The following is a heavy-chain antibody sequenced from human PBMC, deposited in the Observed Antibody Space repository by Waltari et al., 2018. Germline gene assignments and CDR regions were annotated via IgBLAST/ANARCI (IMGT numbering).Heavy chain of an antibody. V-gene: IGHV3-7*03. D-gene: IGHD3-16*01. Sequence: EVQLVESGGTLVQPGGSLRLSCAASGFPFRGYWVTWVRQAPGKGREWLANIKADGIEQYYVDSVRGRVTISRDNAENSLYLQMNSLIADDTAVYYCARGSAYYVRVWDYWGQGTLVTVSS. CDR3: ARGSAYYVRVWDY. CDR2: IKADGIEQ. J-gene: IGHJ4*02. CDR1: GFPFRGYW.